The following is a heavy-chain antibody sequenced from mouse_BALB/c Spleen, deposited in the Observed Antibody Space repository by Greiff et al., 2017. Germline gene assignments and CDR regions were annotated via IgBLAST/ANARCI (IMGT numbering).Heavy chain of an antibody. Sequence: DVKLVESGGGLVKLGGSLKLSCAASGFTFSSYYMSWVRQTPEKRLELVAAINSNGGSTYYPDTVKGRFTISRDNAKNTLYLQMSSLKSEDTALYYCAREMSGNPFAYWGQGTLVTVSA. V-gene: IGHV5-6-2*01. J-gene: IGHJ3*01. CDR3: AREMSGNPFAY. D-gene: IGHD1-3*01. CDR2: INSNGGST. CDR1: GFTFSSYY.